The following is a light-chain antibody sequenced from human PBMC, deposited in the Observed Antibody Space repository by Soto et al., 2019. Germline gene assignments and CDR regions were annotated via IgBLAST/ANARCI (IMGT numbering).Light chain of an antibody. CDR2: EVT. CDR1: NNDVGGYKG. CDR3: FSYTRSDTYV. J-gene: IGLJ1*01. Sequence: QSALTQPPSVAGSPGQSVTISCTGTNNDVGGYKGVSWYRQSPGTATKLMIYEVTNRPSGVPDRFPGSKSGNTASLTISGLQAEDEADYYCFSYTRSDTYVFGTGTKLTVL. V-gene: IGLV2-18*02.